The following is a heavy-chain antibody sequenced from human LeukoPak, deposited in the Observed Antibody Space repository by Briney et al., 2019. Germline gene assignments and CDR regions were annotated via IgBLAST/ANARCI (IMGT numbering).Heavy chain of an antibody. V-gene: IGHV4-34*03. CDR3: VNNGHFTLAY. D-gene: IGHD1/OR15-1a*01. CDR2: INHSGST. Sequence: SETLSLTCAVYGVSFSGYYWSWIRQPPGKGLEWIGEINHSGSTNYNPSLKSRVTISVDTSKNQFSLKLSSVTAADTAIYYCVNNGHFTLAYWGQGTLVTVSS. CDR1: GVSFSGYY. J-gene: IGHJ4*02.